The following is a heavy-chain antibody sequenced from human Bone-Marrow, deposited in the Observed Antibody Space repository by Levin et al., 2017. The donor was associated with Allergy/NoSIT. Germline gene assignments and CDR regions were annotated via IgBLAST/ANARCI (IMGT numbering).Heavy chain of an antibody. Sequence: GGSLRLSCAASGFTFSSYWMTWVRQAPGKGLEWVANIKEDGSEERYVASVKGRFAISRDNAENSLYLQMSSLRAEDTAVHYCGRDERRNSIDDWGQGTLVTVSS. CDR1: GFTFSSYW. CDR2: IKEDGSEE. CDR3: GRDERRNSIDD. V-gene: IGHV3-7*01. D-gene: IGHD4-23*01. J-gene: IGHJ4*02.